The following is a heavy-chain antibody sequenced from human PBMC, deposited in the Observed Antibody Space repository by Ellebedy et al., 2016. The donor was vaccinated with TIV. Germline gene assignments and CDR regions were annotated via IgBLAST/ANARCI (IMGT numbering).Heavy chain of an antibody. J-gene: IGHJ4*02. D-gene: IGHD3-16*01. CDR3: ARAGGVGTVDC. CDR2: INEDGSEK. V-gene: IGHV3-7*03. Sequence: GESLKISCAASGFTFRDYWMSWVRQAPGKGLEWVANINEDGSEKYYMDSVSGRFTISRDNAKNSLFLQMNSPRADDTAVYYCARAGGVGTVDCWGQGTLVTVSS. CDR1: GFTFRDYW.